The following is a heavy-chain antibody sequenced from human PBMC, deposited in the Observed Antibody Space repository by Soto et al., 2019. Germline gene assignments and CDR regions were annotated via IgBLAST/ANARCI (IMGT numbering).Heavy chain of an antibody. CDR1: GFTVSSNY. V-gene: IGHV3-53*01. J-gene: IGHJ1*01. CDR3: ARDRVESGYPEYFQH. CDR2: IYSGGST. Sequence: EVPLVESGGGLIQPGGSLRLSCAASGFTVSSNYMSWVRQAPGKGLEWVSVIYSGGSTYYADSVKGRITISRDNSKDALYLQMNSLRAEDTAVYYCARDRVESGYPEYFQHWGQGTLVTVSS. D-gene: IGHD3-22*01.